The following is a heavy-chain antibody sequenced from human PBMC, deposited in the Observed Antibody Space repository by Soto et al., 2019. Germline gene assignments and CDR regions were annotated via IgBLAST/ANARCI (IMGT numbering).Heavy chain of an antibody. CDR3: ARAVHSSSSDYYYYGMDV. J-gene: IGHJ6*02. CDR1: GYTFTGYY. Sequence: ASVKVSCKASGYTFTGYYMHWVRQAPGRGLEWMGWINPNSGGTNYAQKFQGWVTMTRGTSISTAYMELSRLRSDDTAVYYCARAVHSSSSDYYYYGMDVWGQGTTVTVSS. CDR2: INPNSGGT. V-gene: IGHV1-2*04. D-gene: IGHD6-6*01.